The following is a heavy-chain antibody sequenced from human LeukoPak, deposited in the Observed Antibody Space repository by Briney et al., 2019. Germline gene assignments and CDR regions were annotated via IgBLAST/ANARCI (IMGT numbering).Heavy chain of an antibody. CDR1: GGTFSSYA. Sequence: EASVKVSCKASGGTFSSYAISWVRQAPGQGLEWMGGIIPIFGTANYAQKFQGRVTITADESTSTAYMELSSLRSEDTAVYYCARDEAAYYDFWSGPWDFDYWGQGTLVTVSS. CDR2: IIPIFGTA. J-gene: IGHJ4*02. CDR3: ARDEAAYYDFWSGPWDFDY. D-gene: IGHD3-3*01. V-gene: IGHV1-69*13.